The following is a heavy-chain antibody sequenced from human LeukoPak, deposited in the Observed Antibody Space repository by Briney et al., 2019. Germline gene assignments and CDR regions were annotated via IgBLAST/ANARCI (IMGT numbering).Heavy chain of an antibody. CDR1: GGSISSYY. CDR3: ARDIDSSSSFDY. J-gene: IGHJ4*02. D-gene: IGHD6-6*01. CDR2: IYYSGST. Sequence: PSETLSLTCTVPGGSISSYYWSWIRQPPGKGLEWIGYIYYSGSTNYNPSLKSRVTISVATSKNQFSLKLSSVTAADTAVYYCARDIDSSSSFDYWGQGTLVTVSS. V-gene: IGHV4-59*01.